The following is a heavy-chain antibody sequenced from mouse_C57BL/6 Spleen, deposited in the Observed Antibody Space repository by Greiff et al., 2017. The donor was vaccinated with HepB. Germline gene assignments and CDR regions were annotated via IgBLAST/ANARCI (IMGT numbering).Heavy chain of an antibody. J-gene: IGHJ1*03. V-gene: IGHV1-50*01. CDR2: IDPSDSYT. Sequence: VQLQQPGAELVKPGASVKLSCKASGYTFTSYWMQWVKQRPGQGLEWIGEIDPSDSYTNYNQKFKGKATLTVDTSSSTAYMQLSSLTSEDSAVYYCARGDGRYFDVWGTGTTVTVSS. D-gene: IGHD1-1*01. CDR3: ARGDGRYFDV. CDR1: GYTFTSYW.